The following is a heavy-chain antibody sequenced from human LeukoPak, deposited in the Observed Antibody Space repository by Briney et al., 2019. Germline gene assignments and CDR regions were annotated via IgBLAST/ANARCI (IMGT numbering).Heavy chain of an antibody. V-gene: IGHV1-2*06. D-gene: IGHD5-24*01. CDR1: GYTFTGSY. Sequence: ASVKVSCKASGYTFTGSYTQWVRQAPGQGLEWIGRINPSSGGTNYAQKFQGRVTMTRDTSISTAYMELSRLRSDDTAVYYCAREMAPARSAFDLWGQGTMVTVSS. J-gene: IGHJ3*01. CDR3: AREMAPARSAFDL. CDR2: INPSSGGT.